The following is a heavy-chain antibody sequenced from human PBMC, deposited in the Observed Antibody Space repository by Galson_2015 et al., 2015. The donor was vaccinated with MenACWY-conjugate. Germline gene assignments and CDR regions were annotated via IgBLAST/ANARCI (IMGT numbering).Heavy chain of an antibody. J-gene: IGHJ6*02. CDR1: GFTFSSYA. V-gene: IGHV3-23*01. Sequence: SLRLSCAASGFTFSSYAMSWVRQTPGKGLEWVSAVSGSGDNTYYADSVKGRSTISRDNSKNTLDLQMNSLRVEDTAVYYCARDRGGWNSLRWGQGTTVTVSS. CDR3: ARDRGGWNSLR. CDR2: VSGSGDNT. D-gene: IGHD1-7*01.